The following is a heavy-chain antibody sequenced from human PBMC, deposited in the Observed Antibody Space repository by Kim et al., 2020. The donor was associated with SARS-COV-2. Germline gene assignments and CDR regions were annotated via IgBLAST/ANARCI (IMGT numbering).Heavy chain of an antibody. J-gene: IGHJ4*02. CDR2: IKQDGSEK. CDR1: GFTFSSSW. CDR3: ATAPPWDY. V-gene: IGHV3-7*01. Sequence: GGSLRLSCAASGFTFSSSWMSWVRQAPGKGLEWVANIKQDGSEKYYVDSVKGRFTISRDNAKNSLYLQMNSLRAEDTAVYYCATAPPWDYWGQGTLVTVSS.